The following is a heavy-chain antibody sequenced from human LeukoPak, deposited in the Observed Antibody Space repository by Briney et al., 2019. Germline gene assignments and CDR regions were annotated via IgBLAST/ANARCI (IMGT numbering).Heavy chain of an antibody. D-gene: IGHD3-22*01. CDR1: GRSFSGYY. CDR3: ASRYSSGYYYD. Sequence: SETLSLTCAVYGRSFSGYYWSWIRQPPGKGLEWIGEINHSGSTNYNPSLKSRVTISVDTSKNQFSLKLSSVTAADTAVYYCASRYSSGYYYDWGQGTLVTVSS. J-gene: IGHJ4*02. CDR2: INHSGST. V-gene: IGHV4-34*01.